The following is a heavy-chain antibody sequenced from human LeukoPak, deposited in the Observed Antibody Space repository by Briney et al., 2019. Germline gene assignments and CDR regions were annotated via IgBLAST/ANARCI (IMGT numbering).Heavy chain of an antibody. Sequence: GGSLRLSCAASGFTFSSYWMSWVRQAPGKGLEWVANIKQDGSEKYYVDSVKGRFTISRDNAKNSLYLQMNSLRAEDTAVYYCARRGYYDSSGYYYFDYWGQGTLVAVSS. CDR3: ARRGYYDSSGYYYFDY. CDR2: IKQDGSEK. CDR1: GFTFSSYW. D-gene: IGHD3-22*01. V-gene: IGHV3-7*01. J-gene: IGHJ4*02.